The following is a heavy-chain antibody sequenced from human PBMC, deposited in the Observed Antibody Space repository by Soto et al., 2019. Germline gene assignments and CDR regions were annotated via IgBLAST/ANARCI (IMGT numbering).Heavy chain of an antibody. CDR1: GFTFSSYA. CDR3: VKLLLDCCGYYDRSVPY. J-gene: IGHJ4*02. Sequence: PGVSLRLSCSASGFTFSSYAMHWVRQAPGKGLEYVSAISSNGGSTYYADSEKGRFTISRDNSKNTLYLQMNSLRAEHPGVHYRVKLLLDCCGYYDRSVPYWGQGTLVTVSS. D-gene: IGHD3-22*01. CDR2: ISSNGGST. V-gene: IGHV3-64D*06.